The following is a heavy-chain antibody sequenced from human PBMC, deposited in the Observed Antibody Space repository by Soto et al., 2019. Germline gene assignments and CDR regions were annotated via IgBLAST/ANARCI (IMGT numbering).Heavy chain of an antibody. V-gene: IGHV1-24*01. CDR1: GYTLTELS. CDR3: ATVGENYGGNPAYYYGMDV. CDR2: FDPEDGET. Sequence: ASVTVSCKVSGYTLTELSMHWVRQAPGKRLEWMGGFDPEDGETIYAQKFQGRVTMTEDTYTDTAYMELSRLRSADTAVYYCATVGENYGGNPAYYYGMDVWGQGTTVTVSS. D-gene: IGHD4-17*01. J-gene: IGHJ6*02.